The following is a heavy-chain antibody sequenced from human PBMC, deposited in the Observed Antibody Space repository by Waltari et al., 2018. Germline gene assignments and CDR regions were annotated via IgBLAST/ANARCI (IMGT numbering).Heavy chain of an antibody. CDR2: IYGSGFGGTDT. CDR3: ARQMTPHYFDY. V-gene: IGHV3-53*01. J-gene: IGHJ4*02. Sequence: EMQLVESGGGLIQLGGSLKLSCAASGFSVRRNSMTWVRQAPGKGLEWGSLIYGSGFGGTDTHYADSVKGRFTISRDNSKNTLYLQMNTLRADDTAMYYCARQMTPHYFDYWGQGALVTVSS. D-gene: IGHD2-15*01. CDR1: GFSVRRNS.